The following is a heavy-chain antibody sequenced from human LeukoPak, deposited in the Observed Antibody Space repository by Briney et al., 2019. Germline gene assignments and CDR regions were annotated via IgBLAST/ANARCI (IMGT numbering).Heavy chain of an antibody. Sequence: PSQTLSLTCTVSGGSISSGGYYWSWIRQPPGKGLEWIGYIYHSGSTYYNPSLKSRVTISVDRSKNQFSLKLSSVTAADTAVYYCARCSSISAFDIWGQGTMVTVSS. J-gene: IGHJ3*02. V-gene: IGHV4-30-2*01. CDR2: IYHSGST. D-gene: IGHD2-2*01. CDR3: ARCSSISAFDI. CDR1: GGSISSGGYY.